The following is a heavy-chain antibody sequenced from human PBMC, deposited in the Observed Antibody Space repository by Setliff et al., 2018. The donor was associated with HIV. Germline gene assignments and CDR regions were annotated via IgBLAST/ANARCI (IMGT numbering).Heavy chain of an antibody. Sequence: ASVKVSCKASGYTFTNYGISWVRQAPGQGLEWMGWISVFNGDTTYAQNLQGRFTMTSDTSTTTAYMELRNLRSDDTAVYYCARDGEIGPDFWGQGTLVTAPQ. J-gene: IGHJ4*02. CDR1: GYTFTNYG. CDR2: ISVFNGDT. D-gene: IGHD3-3*01. V-gene: IGHV1-18*01. CDR3: ARDGEIGPDF.